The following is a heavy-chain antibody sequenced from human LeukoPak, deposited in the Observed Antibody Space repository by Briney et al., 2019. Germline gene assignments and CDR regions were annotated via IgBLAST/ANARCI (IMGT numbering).Heavy chain of an antibody. CDR3: ARDDRERIAEYYFDY. D-gene: IGHD6-13*01. J-gene: IGHJ4*02. CDR1: GGSISSSSYY. V-gene: IGHV4-39*02. Sequence: SETLSLTCTVSGGSISSSSYYWGWIRQPPGKGLEWIGSIYYSGSTYYNPSLKSRVTISVDTSKNQFSLKLSSVTAADTAVYYCARDDRERIAEYYFDYWGQGTLVTVSS. CDR2: IYYSGST.